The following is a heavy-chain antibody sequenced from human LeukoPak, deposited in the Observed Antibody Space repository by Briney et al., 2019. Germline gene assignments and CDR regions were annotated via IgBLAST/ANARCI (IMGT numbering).Heavy chain of an antibody. J-gene: IGHJ4*02. Sequence: PSETLSLTCTVSGGSISSGDYYWSWIRQPPGKGLEWIGYIYYSGSTYYNPSLKSRVTISVDTSKNQFSLKLSSVTAADTAVYYCAGSNYYGSGSLACFDYWGQGTLVTVSS. CDR2: IYYSGST. D-gene: IGHD3-10*01. CDR3: AGSNYYGSGSLACFDY. V-gene: IGHV4-30-4*01. CDR1: GGSISSGDYY.